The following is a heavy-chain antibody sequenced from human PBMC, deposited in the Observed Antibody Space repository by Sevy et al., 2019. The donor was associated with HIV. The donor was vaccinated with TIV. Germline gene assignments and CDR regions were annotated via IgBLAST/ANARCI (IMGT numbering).Heavy chain of an antibody. V-gene: IGHV3-23*01. J-gene: IGHJ4*02. Sequence: GGSLRLSCAASGFTFSSYAMTWVRQAPGKGLEWVSGISGSGGSTYYADSVKGRFTISRDNSKNTLYMQMNSLRGEDTAVYYCVKDLGYGGNSAGDYWGQGTLVTVSS. CDR3: VKDLGYGGNSAGDY. CDR1: GFTFSSYA. D-gene: IGHD4-17*01. CDR2: ISGSGGST.